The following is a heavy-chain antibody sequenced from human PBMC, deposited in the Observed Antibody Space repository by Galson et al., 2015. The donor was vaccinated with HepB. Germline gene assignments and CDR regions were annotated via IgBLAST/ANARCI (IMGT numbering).Heavy chain of an antibody. Sequence: SLRLSCAASGFTFSSYAMSWVRQAPGKGLEWVSAISGSGGSTYYADSVKGRFTISRDNSKNTLYLQMNSLRAEDTAVYYCAKALRYGWGAFDIWGQGTMVTVSS. V-gene: IGHV3-23*01. CDR3: AKALRYGWGAFDI. D-gene: IGHD3-16*01. J-gene: IGHJ3*02. CDR1: GFTFSSYA. CDR2: ISGSGGST.